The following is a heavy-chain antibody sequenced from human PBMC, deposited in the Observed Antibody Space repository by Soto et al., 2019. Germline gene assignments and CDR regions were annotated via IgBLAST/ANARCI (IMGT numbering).Heavy chain of an antibody. Sequence: EVQLLESGGGLVQPGGSLRLSCAASGFTFSSYAMTWVRQAPGKGLEWVSTISGSGGTTYYADSVKGRFTISRDNSKNTLYLHMNSLRAEDRAVYYCAKVFILTGLFAYYFDYWGQGTLVTVSS. CDR1: GFTFSSYA. CDR2: ISGSGGTT. V-gene: IGHV3-23*01. D-gene: IGHD3-9*01. CDR3: AKVFILTGLFAYYFDY. J-gene: IGHJ4*02.